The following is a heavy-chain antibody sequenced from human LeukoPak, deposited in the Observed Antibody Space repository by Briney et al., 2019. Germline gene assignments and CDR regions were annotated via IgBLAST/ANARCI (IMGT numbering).Heavy chain of an antibody. D-gene: IGHD3-10*01. Sequence: PGGSLRLSCAASGFIFNKYWMTWVRQAPGKGLEGVANIKKDGSQKSYVDSVEGRFTISRDNSKSTLYLQMNSLRAEDTAVYYCAKDLFSGSGRAGNMDVWGKGTTVTVSS. J-gene: IGHJ6*03. CDR2: IKKDGSQK. CDR3: AKDLFSGSGRAGNMDV. V-gene: IGHV3-7*03. CDR1: GFIFNKYW.